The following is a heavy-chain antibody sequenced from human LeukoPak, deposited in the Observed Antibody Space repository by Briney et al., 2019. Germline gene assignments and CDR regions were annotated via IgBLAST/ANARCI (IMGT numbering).Heavy chain of an antibody. Sequence: PSQTLSLTCTVSGVSISSGSYDWGWLRQPGGKGLEWIVRIYSSGSTNYNPSLKSRVTISVATSKNQFSLKLSSVTAADTAVYYCARVIGAPRSYYYYGMDVWGQGTTVTVSS. CDR1: GVSISSGSYD. J-gene: IGHJ6*02. V-gene: IGHV4-61*02. CDR2: IYSSGST. D-gene: IGHD6-13*01. CDR3: ARVIGAPRSYYYYGMDV.